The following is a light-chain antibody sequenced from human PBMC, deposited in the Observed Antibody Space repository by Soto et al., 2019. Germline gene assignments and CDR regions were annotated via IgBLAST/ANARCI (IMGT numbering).Light chain of an antibody. V-gene: IGKV1-39*01. CDR1: QSISTY. CDR3: QKSYSTPRT. CDR2: AAS. Sequence: DIQMTQSPSSLSASVGDRVTITCRASQSISTYLNWYQQKPGKAPNLLIYAASTLQSGVPSRFSSSGSGTDFTLTISSLQPEDFATYYCQKSYSTPRTFGRGTKVEI. J-gene: IGKJ1*01.